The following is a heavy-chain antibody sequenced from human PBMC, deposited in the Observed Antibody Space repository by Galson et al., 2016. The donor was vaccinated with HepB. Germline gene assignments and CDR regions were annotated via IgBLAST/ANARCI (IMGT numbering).Heavy chain of an antibody. CDR1: GFTFSRYA. J-gene: IGHJ6*02. D-gene: IGHD5-12*01. Sequence: SLRLSCAASGFTFSRYAMHWVRQAPGKGLEWLAVTSYDGSNKHYADSAKGRFTISRDNSKNTLYLQLNSLRAVDTALYYCACCAADYCRSRATVVDVWGQGTTVTVSS. CDR3: ACCAADYCRSRATVVDV. CDR2: TSYDGSNK. V-gene: IGHV3-30-3*01.